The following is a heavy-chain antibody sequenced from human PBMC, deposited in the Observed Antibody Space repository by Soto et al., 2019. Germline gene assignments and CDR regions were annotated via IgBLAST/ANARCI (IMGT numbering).Heavy chain of an antibody. CDR2: FDPEDGET. D-gene: IGHD3-9*01. J-gene: IGHJ4*02. CDR1: GYTLTELS. CDR3: ATGSYYDILTGTTKIYFDY. Sequence: ASVKVSCKVSGYTLTELSMHWVRQAPGKGLEWMGGFDPEDGETIYAQKFQGRVTMTEDTSTDTAYMELSSLRSEDTAVYYCATGSYYDILTGTTKIYFDYWGQGTLVTVSS. V-gene: IGHV1-24*01.